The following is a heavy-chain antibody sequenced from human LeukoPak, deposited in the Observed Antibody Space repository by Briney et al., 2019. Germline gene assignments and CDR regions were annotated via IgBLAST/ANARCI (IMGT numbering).Heavy chain of an antibody. CDR2: MNPNSGNT. V-gene: IGHV1-8*03. CDR1: GYTFTSYD. Sequence: GASVKVSCKASGYTFTSYDINWVRQATGQGLEWMGWMNPNSGNTGYAQKFQGRVTITRNTSISTAYMELSSLRSEDTAVYYCASPYNEGSGWYGGWFDPWGQGTLVTVSS. D-gene: IGHD6-19*01. J-gene: IGHJ5*02. CDR3: ASPYNEGSGWYGGWFDP.